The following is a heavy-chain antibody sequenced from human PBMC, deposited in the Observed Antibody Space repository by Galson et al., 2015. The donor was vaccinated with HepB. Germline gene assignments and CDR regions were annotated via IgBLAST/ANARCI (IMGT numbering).Heavy chain of an antibody. J-gene: IGHJ3*02. CDR3: AKSPSRSWSEFDI. V-gene: IGHV3-48*01. CDR2: ISTTSSAI. Sequence: SLRLSCAASGFTFSTYSMNWVRQAPGKGLEWVSFISTTSSAIYADSVKGRFTISRDNGKTSLYLQMNSLRAEDSALYYCAKSPSRSWSEFDIWGQGTMVIVSS. CDR1: GFTFSTYS. D-gene: IGHD6-13*01.